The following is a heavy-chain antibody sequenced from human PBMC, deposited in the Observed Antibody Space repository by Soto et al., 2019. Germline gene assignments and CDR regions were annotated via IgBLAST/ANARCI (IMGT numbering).Heavy chain of an antibody. Sequence: SETLSLICSVSGASIGSGDDYWTWLRQSPGKGLEWIGYISDSGSTFYNPSLRSRLTIALDTYKNHFSLKLNSVTAADTGVYYCAKYQSPECEPGGQGIPVRVS. CDR3: AKYQSPECEP. V-gene: IGHV4-30-4*08. CDR2: ISDSGST. J-gene: IGHJ4*02. D-gene: IGHD2-2*01. CDR1: GASIGSGDDY.